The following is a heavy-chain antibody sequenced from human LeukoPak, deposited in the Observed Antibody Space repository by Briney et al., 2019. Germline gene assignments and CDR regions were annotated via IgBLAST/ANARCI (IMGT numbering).Heavy chain of an antibody. CDR1: SGSFSGYY. Sequence: PSETLSLTCAVYSGSFSGYYWNWIRQPPGKGLEWIGEITHRGSTNYNPSLKSRVTISVDTSKNQFSLKLSSVTAADTAVYYCARGPLSSSSWYEGFNWFDPWGQGTLVTVSS. D-gene: IGHD6-13*01. CDR3: ARGPLSSSSWYEGFNWFDP. CDR2: ITHRGST. V-gene: IGHV4-34*01. J-gene: IGHJ5*02.